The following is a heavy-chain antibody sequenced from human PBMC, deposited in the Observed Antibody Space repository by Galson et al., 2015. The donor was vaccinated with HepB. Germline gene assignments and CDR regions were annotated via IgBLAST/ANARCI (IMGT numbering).Heavy chain of an antibody. D-gene: IGHD2-15*01. CDR3: ARVTSTSYSGRSYSFYYYGMNV. V-gene: IGHV7-4-1*02. CDR1: GYTFSDYL. Sequence: SVKVSCKASGYTFSDYLINWVRQAPGQGLQWMGSINTKTGTPTYAQGFTSRFVFSLDTSVTTSYLHISSLKAEDTAVYYCARVTSTSYSGRSYSFYYYGMNVWGQGSTVTV. J-gene: IGHJ6*02. CDR2: INTKTGTP.